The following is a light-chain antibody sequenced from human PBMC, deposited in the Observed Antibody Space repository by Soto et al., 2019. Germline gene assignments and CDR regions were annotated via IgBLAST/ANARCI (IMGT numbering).Light chain of an antibody. V-gene: IGKV1-39*01. Sequence: DIQMTQTTGSLSSSLGGRVTITCRASQSISTYLSWCQQRPGKAPHLLIFAASSLQSGVPSRFSGRRSGTEFTLNISSLQPADVGTYYCQQSYSTAWTFGQGTKVDI. CDR3: QQSYSTAWT. J-gene: IGKJ1*01. CDR1: QSISTY. CDR2: AAS.